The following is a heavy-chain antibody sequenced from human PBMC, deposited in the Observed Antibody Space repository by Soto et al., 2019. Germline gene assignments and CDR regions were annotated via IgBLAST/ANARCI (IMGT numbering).Heavy chain of an antibody. J-gene: IGHJ5*02. CDR3: ARVRGRLLRFDP. Sequence: ASETLSLTCAVYGGSFSGYYWNWIRQPPGKGLEWIGEINHSGSTNYNPSLKSRVTISVDTSKNQFSLKLSSVTAADTAVYYCARVRGRLLRFDPWGQGTLVTVSS. CDR2: INHSGST. V-gene: IGHV4-34*01. CDR1: GGSFSGYY. D-gene: IGHD2-15*01.